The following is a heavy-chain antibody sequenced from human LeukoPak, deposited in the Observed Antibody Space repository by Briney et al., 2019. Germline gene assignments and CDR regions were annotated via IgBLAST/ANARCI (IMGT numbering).Heavy chain of an antibody. V-gene: IGHV3-7*01. CDR2: IKQDGSEK. CDR3: ARGLLQYVDWLLPSFDY. Sequence: GGSLRLSCAASGFTFSSYWMSWVRQAPGKGLEWMANIKQDGSEKYYVDSVKGRFTISRDNAKNSLYLQMNSLRAEDTAVYYCARGLLQYVDWLLPSFDYWGQGTLVTVSS. D-gene: IGHD3-9*01. J-gene: IGHJ4*02. CDR1: GFTFSSYW.